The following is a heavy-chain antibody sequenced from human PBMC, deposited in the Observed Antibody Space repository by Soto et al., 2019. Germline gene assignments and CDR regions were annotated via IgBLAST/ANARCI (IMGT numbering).Heavy chain of an antibody. V-gene: IGHV4-30-2*01. J-gene: IGHJ4*02. Sequence: SEPLSLTCGVSGGSLSGATYSWNWIRQPPGKGLEWIGYIFPSGTTYYNPSLKSRVTISIDVSKNQFSLSLRSLTAADTAVYYCARSREFDYWSQGTLVTVSS. CDR3: ARSREFDY. CDR2: IFPSGTT. CDR1: GGSLSGATYS.